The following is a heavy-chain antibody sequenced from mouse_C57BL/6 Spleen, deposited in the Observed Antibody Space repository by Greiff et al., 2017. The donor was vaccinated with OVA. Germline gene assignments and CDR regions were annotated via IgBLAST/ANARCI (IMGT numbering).Heavy chain of an antibody. J-gene: IGHJ4*01. Sequence: EVKLQESGPELVKPGASVKIPCKASGYTFTDYNMDWVKQSHGKSLEWIGDINPNNGGTIYNQKFKGKATLTVDKSSSTAYMELRSLTSEDTAVYYCARDRYYYAMDYWGQGTSVTVSS. CDR3: ARDRYYYAMDY. CDR2: INPNNGGT. CDR1: GYTFTDYN. V-gene: IGHV1-18*01.